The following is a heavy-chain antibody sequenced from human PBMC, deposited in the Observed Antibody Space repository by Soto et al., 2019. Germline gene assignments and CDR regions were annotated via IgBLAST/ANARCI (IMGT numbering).Heavy chain of an antibody. D-gene: IGHD6-19*01. V-gene: IGHV3-23*01. J-gene: IGHJ4*02. Sequence: SLRLSCSASGFTFSSYAMSWVRQAPGKGLEWVSAISGSGGSTYYADSVKGRFTISRDNSKNTLYLQMNSLRAEDTAVYYCAKGTAVASVEAFDYWGQGTLVTVSS. CDR3: AKGTAVASVEAFDY. CDR1: GFTFSSYA. CDR2: ISGSGGST.